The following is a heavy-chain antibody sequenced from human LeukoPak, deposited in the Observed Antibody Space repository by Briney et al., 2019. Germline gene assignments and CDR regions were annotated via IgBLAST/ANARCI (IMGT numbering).Heavy chain of an antibody. V-gene: IGHV4-39*07. CDR1: GGSISSSSYY. J-gene: IGHJ4*02. Sequence: KTSETLSLTCTVSGGSISSSSYYWGWIRQPPGKGLEWIGSIYYSGSTYYNPSLKSRVTISVDTSKNQFFLKLSSVTAADTAVYYCARSGSGYDVPVGEWGQGTLVTVSS. CDR3: ARSGSGYDVPVGE. CDR2: IYYSGST. D-gene: IGHD5-12*01.